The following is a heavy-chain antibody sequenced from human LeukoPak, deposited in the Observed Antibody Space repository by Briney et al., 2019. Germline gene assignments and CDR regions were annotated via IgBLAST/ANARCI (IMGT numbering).Heavy chain of an antibody. D-gene: IGHD3-16*01. CDR3: ARLHSAVYYGDAFDI. Sequence: GGSLRLSCAVSGFTFSSYWMTWVRQAPGKGLEWVAKIKEDGSEKYYVDSVKGRFTVSRNNVKNSLFLQMNSLRVEDTAAYYCARLHSAVYYGDAFDIWGQGTMVTVSS. J-gene: IGHJ3*02. CDR2: IKEDGSEK. CDR1: GFTFSSYW. V-gene: IGHV3-7*03.